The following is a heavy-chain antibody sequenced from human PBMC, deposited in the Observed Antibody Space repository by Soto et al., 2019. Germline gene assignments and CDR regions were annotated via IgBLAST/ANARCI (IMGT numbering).Heavy chain of an antibody. D-gene: IGHD5-18*01. CDR2: MYYDGST. CDR3: ARRRYSYGDYYLAH. Sequence: PSETLSLTCTVSCTSISSGGIFWGWIRQSPGKGLEWMGNMYYDGSTNYNPSLKSRVSMSVDTSKNEISLTLTALTAADTAVYYCARRRYSYGDYYLAHWGHGTLVTVSS. CDR1: CTSISSGGIF. J-gene: IGHJ4*01. V-gene: IGHV4-39*01.